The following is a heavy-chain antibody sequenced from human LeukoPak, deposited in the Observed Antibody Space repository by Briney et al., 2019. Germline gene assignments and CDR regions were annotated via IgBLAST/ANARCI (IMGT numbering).Heavy chain of an antibody. J-gene: IGHJ4*02. CDR1: GGSISSGDYY. Sequence: PSETLSLTCTVSGGSISSGDYYWSWIRQPPGKGLEWIGYIYYSGSTYYNPSLKSRVTISVDTSKNQFSLKLSSVTAADTAVYYCAREIAVAGASLGYFDYWGQGTLVTVSS. D-gene: IGHD6-19*01. CDR2: IYYSGST. V-gene: IGHV4-30-4*08. CDR3: AREIAVAGASLGYFDY.